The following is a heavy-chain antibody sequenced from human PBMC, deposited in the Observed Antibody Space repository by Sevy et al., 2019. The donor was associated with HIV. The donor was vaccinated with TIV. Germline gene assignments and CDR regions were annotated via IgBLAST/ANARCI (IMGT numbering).Heavy chain of an antibody. CDR2: TYCRSKWYN. CDR1: GDSVSSNSPA. D-gene: IGHD4-17*01. Sequence: SETLSLTCAISGDSVSSNSPAWNWIRQSPSRGLEWLGRTYCRSKWYNDYAVSVKSRITINPDTSKYQFYLQLNTVIPEDTAVYYCAHGGTVTGYYFDDWGQGTLVTVSS. CDR3: AHGGTVTGYYFDD. V-gene: IGHV6-1*01. J-gene: IGHJ4*02.